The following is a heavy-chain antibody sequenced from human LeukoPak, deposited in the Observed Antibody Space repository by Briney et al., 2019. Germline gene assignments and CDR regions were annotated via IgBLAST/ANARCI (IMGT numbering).Heavy chain of an antibody. D-gene: IGHD3-10*01. V-gene: IGHV4-30-4*01. CDR3: ARWRLMWFGELSGFDY. J-gene: IGHJ4*02. CDR1: GGSISNGNYY. Sequence: KASQTLSLTCTVSGGSISNGNYYWSWIRQPPGKGLEWIGYIYYSGSTYYNPSLKSRVTISVDTSKNQFSLKLSSVTAADTAVYYCARWRLMWFGELSGFDYWGQGTLVTVSS. CDR2: IYYSGST.